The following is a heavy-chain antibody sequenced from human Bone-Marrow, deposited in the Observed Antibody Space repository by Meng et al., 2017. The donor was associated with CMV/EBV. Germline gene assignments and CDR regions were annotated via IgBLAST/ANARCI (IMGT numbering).Heavy chain of an antibody. CDR3: ARDPPPGGYCSGGSCYTYTNWFDP. CDR1: GGTFSSYA. V-gene: IGHV1-69*06. J-gene: IGHJ5*02. Sequence: SVKVSCKASGGTFSSYAISWVRQAPGQGLEWMGGIIPIFGTANYAQKFQGRVTITADKSTSTAYMELSSLRSEDTAVYYCARDPPPGGYCSGGSCYTYTNWFDPWGQGTLVTVSS. CDR2: IIPIFGTA. D-gene: IGHD2-15*01.